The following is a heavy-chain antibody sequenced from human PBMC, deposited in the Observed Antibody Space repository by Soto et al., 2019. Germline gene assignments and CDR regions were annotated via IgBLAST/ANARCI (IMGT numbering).Heavy chain of an antibody. V-gene: IGHV2-5*02. CDR3: VQSPSGVDCIEIYSYYSSYGLDG. CDR2: LYWDDDK. J-gene: IGHJ6*02. D-gene: IGHD2-21*02. CDR1: GLSLRTTGVG. Sequence: QITLKESGPPLVKPTQTLTLTCTFSGLSLRTTGVGVGWVRQPPGKALEWLALLYWDDDKRYSPSLKSRLTITKDTSEMQVVITMTNMDNTDTATNNFVQSPSGVDCIEIYSYYSSYGLDGCGQGTTVTVSS.